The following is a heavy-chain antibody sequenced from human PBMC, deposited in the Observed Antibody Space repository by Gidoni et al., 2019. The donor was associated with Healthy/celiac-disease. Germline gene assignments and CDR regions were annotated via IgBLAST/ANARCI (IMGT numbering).Heavy chain of an antibody. Sequence: QVQLQESGPGLVKPSETLSITCTVYVGSISSYYWSWIRQPPGKGLEWIGYIYYSGSTNYNPSLKSRVTISVDTSKNQFSLKLSSVTAADTAVYYCARMRTAIRGVLGYYFDYWGQGTLVTVSS. J-gene: IGHJ4*02. D-gene: IGHD3-10*01. CDR2: IYYSGST. V-gene: IGHV4-59*01. CDR1: VGSISSYY. CDR3: ARMRTAIRGVLGYYFDY.